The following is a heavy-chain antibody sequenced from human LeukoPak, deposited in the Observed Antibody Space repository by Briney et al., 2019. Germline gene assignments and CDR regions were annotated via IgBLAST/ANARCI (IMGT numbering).Heavy chain of an antibody. J-gene: IGHJ4*02. Sequence: GGSLRLSCAASGFTFSSHWMTWVRQAPGKGLEWVSTINGGGVNTHYADSVGGRFTISRDNSKNTLFLQMNSLRDEDTAVYYCAKDLYSNYGPADYWGQRNLVTVSS. CDR2: INGGGVNT. D-gene: IGHD4-11*01. CDR1: GFTFSSHW. CDR3: AKDLYSNYGPADY. V-gene: IGHV3-23*01.